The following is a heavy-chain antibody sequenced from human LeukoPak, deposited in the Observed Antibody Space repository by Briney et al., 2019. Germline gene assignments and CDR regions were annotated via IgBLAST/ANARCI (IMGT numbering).Heavy chain of an antibody. Sequence: GGSLRLSCAVSGFTFSIYAMNWVRQAPGKGLEWVSAISGSGGSTYYADSVKGRFTISRDNSKNTLSLQMNSLRAEDTAVHYCAKRKDYGTSFDYWGQGTLVTVAS. CDR3: AKRKDYGTSFDY. V-gene: IGHV3-23*01. CDR2: ISGSGGST. CDR1: GFTFSIYA. J-gene: IGHJ4*02. D-gene: IGHD4-17*01.